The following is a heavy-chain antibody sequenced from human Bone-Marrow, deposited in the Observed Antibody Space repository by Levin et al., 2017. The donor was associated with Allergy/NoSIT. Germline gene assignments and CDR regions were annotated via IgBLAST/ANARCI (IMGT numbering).Heavy chain of an antibody. CDR2: IYYSGST. CDR1: GGSISSSSYY. V-gene: IGHV4-39*02. Sequence: SETLSLTCTVSGGSISSSSYYWGWIRQPPGKGLEWIGSIYYSGSTYYNPSLKSRVTISVDTSKNQFSLKLSSVTAADTAVYYCARDRGEAGLDYWGQGTLVTVSS. D-gene: IGHD6-19*01. CDR3: ARDRGEAGLDY. J-gene: IGHJ4*02.